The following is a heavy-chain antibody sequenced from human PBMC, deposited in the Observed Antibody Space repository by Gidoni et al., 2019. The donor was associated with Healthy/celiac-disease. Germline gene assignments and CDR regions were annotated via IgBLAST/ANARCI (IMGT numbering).Heavy chain of an antibody. CDR1: GFSLSTSGMR. J-gene: IGHJ4*02. CDR2: IDWDDDK. Sequence: QVTLKESGPALVKPTQTLTLTCTFSGFSLSTSGMRVSWIRQPPGKALEWLARIDWDDDKFYSTSLKTRLTISKDTSKNQVVLTMTNMDPVDTATYYCARMTTVTTQYYFDYWGQGTLVTVSS. CDR3: ARMTTVTTQYYFDY. V-gene: IGHV2-70*04. D-gene: IGHD4-17*01.